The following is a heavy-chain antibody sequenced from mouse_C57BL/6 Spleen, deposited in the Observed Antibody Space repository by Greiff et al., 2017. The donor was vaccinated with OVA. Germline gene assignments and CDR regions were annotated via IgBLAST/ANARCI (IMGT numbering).Heavy chain of an antibody. CDR3: ARDGSSYAMDY. D-gene: IGHD1-1*01. CDR2: ISSGSSTI. CDR1: GFTFSDYG. V-gene: IGHV5-17*01. J-gene: IGHJ4*01. Sequence: VMLVESGGGLVKPGGSLKLSCAASGFTFSDYGMHWVRQAPEKGLEWVAYISSGSSTIYYADTVKGRFTISRDNAKNTLFLQMTSLRSEDTAMYYCARDGSSYAMDYWGQGTSVTVSS.